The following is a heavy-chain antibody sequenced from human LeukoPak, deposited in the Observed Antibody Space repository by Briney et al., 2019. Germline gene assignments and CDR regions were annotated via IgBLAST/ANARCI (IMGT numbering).Heavy chain of an antibody. CDR3: ATLGDCSSTSCYY. D-gene: IGHD2-2*01. J-gene: IGHJ4*02. V-gene: IGHV1-2*04. CDR1: GYTFTGYY. Sequence: ASVKVSCKASGYTFTGYYMHWVRQAPGQGLEWMGWINPNSGGTNYAQKFQGWVTMTRDTSISTAYMELSRLRSDDTAVYYCATLGDCSSTSCYYWGQGTLVTVSS. CDR2: INPNSGGT.